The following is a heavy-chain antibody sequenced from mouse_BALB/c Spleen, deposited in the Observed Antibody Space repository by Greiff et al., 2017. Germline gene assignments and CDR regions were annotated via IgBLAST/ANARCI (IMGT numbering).Heavy chain of an antibody. D-gene: IGHD2-2*01. CDR2: INPGSGGT. J-gene: IGHJ3*01. CDR3: ARGGYGYGFAY. Sequence: VQLVESGAELVRPGTSVKVSCKASGYAFTNYLIEWVKQRPGQGLEWIGVINPGSGGTNYNEKFKGKATLTADKSSSTAYMQLSSLTSDDSAVYFCARGGYGYGFAYWGQGTLVTVSA. CDR1: GYAFTNYL. V-gene: IGHV1-54*01.